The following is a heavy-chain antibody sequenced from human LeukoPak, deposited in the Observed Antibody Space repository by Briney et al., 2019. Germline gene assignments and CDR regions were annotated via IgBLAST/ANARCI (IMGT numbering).Heavy chain of an antibody. CDR3: ARGAKGESLGY. CDR1: GFTFSSYS. Sequence: GGSLRLSCAASGFTFSSYSMNWVRQAPGKGLEWVSYISSSSSTIYYADSVKGRFTISRDNAKNSLYLQMNSLRAEDTAVYYCARGAKGESLGYWGQGTLVTVSS. V-gene: IGHV3-48*01. J-gene: IGHJ4*02. D-gene: IGHD3-16*01. CDR2: ISSSSSTI.